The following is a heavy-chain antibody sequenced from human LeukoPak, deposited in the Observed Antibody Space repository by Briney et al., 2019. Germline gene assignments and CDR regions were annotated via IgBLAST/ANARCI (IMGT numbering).Heavy chain of an antibody. V-gene: IGHV3-48*03. D-gene: IGHD4-17*01. J-gene: IGHJ5*02. Sequence: PGGSLRLSCAASGFTFSSYEMNWVRQAPGKGLEWVSYISSSGSTIYYADSVKGRFTISRDNSKNTLYLQMNSLRAEDTAVYYCAKDLVDYGDYDWSPNNWFDPWGQGTLVTVSS. CDR1: GFTFSSYE. CDR2: ISSSGSTI. CDR3: AKDLVDYGDYDWSPNNWFDP.